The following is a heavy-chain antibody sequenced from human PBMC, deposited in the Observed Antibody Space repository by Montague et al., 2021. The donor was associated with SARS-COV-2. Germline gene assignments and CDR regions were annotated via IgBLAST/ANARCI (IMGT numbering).Heavy chain of an antibody. CDR2: IYTSGST. V-gene: IGHV4-61*02. CDR1: GGSISSGSCY. Sequence: TLSLTCTVSGGSISSGSCYWSWIRQPAGKGLEWIGRIYTSGSTNYNPSLKSRVTISVDTSKNQFSLKLSSVTAADTAVYYCARVGVGTMVRGVIPAYYYDGMDVWGQGTTVTVSS. D-gene: IGHD3-10*01. CDR3: ARVGVGTMVRGVIPAYYYDGMDV. J-gene: IGHJ6*02.